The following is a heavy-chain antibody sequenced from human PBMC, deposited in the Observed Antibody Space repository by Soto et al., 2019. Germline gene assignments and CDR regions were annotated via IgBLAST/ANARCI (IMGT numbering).Heavy chain of an antibody. CDR1: GFTFDDYT. J-gene: IGHJ6*02. D-gene: IGHD5-18*01. Sequence: GGSLRLSCAASGFTFDDYTMHWVRQAPGKGLEWVSLISWDGGSTYYADSVKGRFTISRDNSKNSLYLQMNSLRTEDTALYYCAKDKMDSYDDYYYYGMDVWGQGTTVTVSS. CDR3: AKDKMDSYDDYYYYGMDV. V-gene: IGHV3-43*01. CDR2: ISWDGGST.